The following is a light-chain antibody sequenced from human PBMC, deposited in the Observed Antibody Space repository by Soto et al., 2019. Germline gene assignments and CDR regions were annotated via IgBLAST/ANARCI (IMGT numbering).Light chain of an antibody. CDR1: QSVSSY. CDR3: QQYGGSPQT. J-gene: IGKJ1*01. V-gene: IGKV3-20*01. CDR2: GAS. Sequence: EIVLTQSPGTLSLSPGERATLSCRASQSVSSYLAWYQRKPGQAPRLLIYGASSRATGLPDRFSRSGSGTDFTLPISRLEPEDFAVYYCQQYGGSPQTFGQGTKVEIK.